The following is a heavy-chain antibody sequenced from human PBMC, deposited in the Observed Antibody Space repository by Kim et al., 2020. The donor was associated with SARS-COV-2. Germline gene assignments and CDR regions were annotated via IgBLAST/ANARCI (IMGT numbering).Heavy chain of an antibody. V-gene: IGHV4-34*01. CDR3: ARAFDYPPYNWFDP. D-gene: IGHD5-12*01. Sequence: SETLSLTCAVYGGSFSGYYWSWIRQPPGKGLEWIGEINHSGSTNYNPSLKSRVTISVDTSKNQFSLKLSSVTAADTAVYYCARAFDYPPYNWFDPWGQGTLVTVSS. CDR1: GGSFSGYY. CDR2: INHSGST. J-gene: IGHJ5*02.